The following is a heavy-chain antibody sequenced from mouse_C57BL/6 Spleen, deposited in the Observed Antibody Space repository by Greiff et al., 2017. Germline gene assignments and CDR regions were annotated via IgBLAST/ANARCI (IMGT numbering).Heavy chain of an antibody. D-gene: IGHD2-4*01. CDR2: ISDGGSYT. V-gene: IGHV5-4*01. CDR3: ARDPIYYDYEGNFDV. J-gene: IGHJ1*03. Sequence: EVQWVESGGGLVKPGGSLKLSCAASGFTFSSYAMSWVRQTPEKRLEWVATISDGGSYTYYPDNVKGRFTISRDNAKNNLYLQMSHLKSEDTAMYYCARDPIYYDYEGNFDVWGTGTTVTVSS. CDR1: GFTFSSYA.